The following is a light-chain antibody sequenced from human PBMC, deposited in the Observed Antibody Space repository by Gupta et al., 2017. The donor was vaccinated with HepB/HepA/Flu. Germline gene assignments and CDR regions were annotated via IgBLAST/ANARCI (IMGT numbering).Light chain of an antibody. Sequence: DIQMTQSPSSLSASVGDRVTITCRASQSISSSLNWYQQRPGKAPKLLIYDATTLQSGVPSRFSGRGSGTDVSRSIVSLQPEDFVTYYCQQNYRTPKTFGQGTRVEVK. CDR3: QQNYRTPKT. CDR2: DAT. V-gene: IGKV1-39*01. J-gene: IGKJ1*01. CDR1: QSISSS.